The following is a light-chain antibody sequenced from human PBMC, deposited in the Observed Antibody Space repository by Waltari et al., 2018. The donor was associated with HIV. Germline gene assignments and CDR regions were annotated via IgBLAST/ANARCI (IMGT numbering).Light chain of an antibody. V-gene: IGLV2-11*01. CDR3: CSHAGTSVV. CDR1: SSDIGPYSY. Sequence: QSALTQPRSVSGSPGQSVTIPCNGTSSDIGPYSYVSWYQQYPGKAPKLMIYDVPKRPAGVPDRFSGSKSGNTASLTISGLQIEYEADYFCCSHAGTSVVFGGGTELTV. J-gene: IGLJ2*01. CDR2: DVP.